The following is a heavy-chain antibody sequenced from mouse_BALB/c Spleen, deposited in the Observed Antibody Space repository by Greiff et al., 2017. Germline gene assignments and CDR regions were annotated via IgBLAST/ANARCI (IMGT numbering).Heavy chain of an antibody. CDR1: GFNIKDYY. Sequence: EVKLQESGAELVRPGALVKLSCKASGFNIKDYYMHWVKQRPEQGLEWIGWIDPENGNTIYDPKFQGKASITADTSSNTAYLQLSSLTSEDTAVYYCAREGGYYPFAYWGQGTLVTVSA. J-gene: IGHJ3*01. CDR3: AREGGYYPFAY. V-gene: IGHV14-1*02. CDR2: IDPENGNT. D-gene: IGHD2-3*01.